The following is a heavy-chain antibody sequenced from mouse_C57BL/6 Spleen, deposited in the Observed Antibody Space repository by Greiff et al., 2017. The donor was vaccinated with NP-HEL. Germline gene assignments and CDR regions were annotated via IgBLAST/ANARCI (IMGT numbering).Heavy chain of an antibody. CDR1: GYTFTSYW. V-gene: IGHV1-59*01. D-gene: IGHD1-1*01. CDR3: ARGTTVVATRAMDY. Sequence: QVQLQQPGAELVRPGTSVKLSCKASGYTFTSYWMHWVKQRPGQGLEWIGVIDPSDSYTNYNQKFTGKATLTVDTSSSTAYMQLSSLTSEDSAVYYCARGTTVVATRAMDYWGQGTSVTVSS. CDR2: IDPSDSYT. J-gene: IGHJ4*01.